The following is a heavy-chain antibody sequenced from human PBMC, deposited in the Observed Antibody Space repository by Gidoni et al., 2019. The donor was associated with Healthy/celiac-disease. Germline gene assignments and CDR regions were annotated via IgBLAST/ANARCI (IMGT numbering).Heavy chain of an antibody. D-gene: IGHD6-25*01. CDR1: GGTFSSYA. CDR2: IIPIFGTA. J-gene: IGHJ6*02. CDR3: ARDRSSGWEGTTRYYYYYGMDV. V-gene: IGHV1-69*01. Sequence: QVQLVQSGAEVKKPGSSVTVSCKASGGTFSSYAISWVRQAPGQGLEWMGGIIPIFGTANYAQKFQGRVTITADESTSTAYMELSSLRSEDTAVYYCARDRSSGWEGTTRYYYYYGMDVWGQGTTVTVSS.